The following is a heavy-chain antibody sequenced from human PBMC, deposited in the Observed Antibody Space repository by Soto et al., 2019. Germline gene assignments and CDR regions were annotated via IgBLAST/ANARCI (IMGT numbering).Heavy chain of an antibody. CDR2: IYYSGST. Sequence: TRSLTCTVSGCSISSGGYYWSWIRQHPGKGLEWIGYIYYSGSTYYNPSLKSRVTISVDTSKNQFSLKLSSVTAADTAVYYCAREFVDSYDSSGYNNWFDHSGQGTLVTVSS. CDR1: GCSISSGGYY. V-gene: IGHV4-31*03. J-gene: IGHJ5*02. CDR3: AREFVDSYDSSGYNNWFDH. D-gene: IGHD3-22*01.